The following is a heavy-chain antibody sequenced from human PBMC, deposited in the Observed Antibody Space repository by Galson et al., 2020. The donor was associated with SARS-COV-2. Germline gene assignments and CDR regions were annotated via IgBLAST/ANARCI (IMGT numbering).Heavy chain of an antibody. Sequence: SQTLSLTCAISGDSVSSNSAAWNWTRQSPSRGLEWLGRTYYRSQWSTDYAVSVKSRITINPDTSKNQFSLQLNSVTPEDTAIYYCAGRVAGAGSLQIWGQGTMVIGSS. CDR3: AGRVAGAGSLQI. CDR1: GDSVSSNSAA. J-gene: IGHJ3*02. V-gene: IGHV6-1*01. D-gene: IGHD6-13*01. CDR2: TYYRSQWST.